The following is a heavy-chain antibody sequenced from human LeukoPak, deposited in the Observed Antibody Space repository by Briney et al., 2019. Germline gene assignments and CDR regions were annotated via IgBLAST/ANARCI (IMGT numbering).Heavy chain of an antibody. J-gene: IGHJ4*02. CDR3: AREIAAGIYYFDY. V-gene: IGHV4-4*02. Sequence: NSSGTLSLTCAVSGDSFSSNNWWGWVRQPPGKGLEWIGQIYHSGTTDYNPSLRGRVTISVDKSKKQFSLQLSSVTAADTAVYYCAREIAAGIYYFDYWGQGTLVTVSS. D-gene: IGHD3-22*01. CDR1: GDSFSSNNW. CDR2: IYHSGTT.